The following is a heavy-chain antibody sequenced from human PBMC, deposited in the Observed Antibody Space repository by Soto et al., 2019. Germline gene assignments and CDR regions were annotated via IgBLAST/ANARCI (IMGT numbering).Heavy chain of an antibody. D-gene: IGHD2-21*02. V-gene: IGHV3-30*18. CDR3: AKETRSRAVTATRVNGMDV. CDR1: GFSFSDFG. J-gene: IGHJ6*02. Sequence: QVQLVESGGGVVQPGRSLRLSCAPSGFSFSDFGMHWVRQAPGKGLEWVAAISHDGSKQYYGDSGKGRFSISRDHSNNRLYLQMNNLKVEDSAIYFCAKETRSRAVTATRVNGMDVWGQGSTVTVS. CDR2: ISHDGSKQ.